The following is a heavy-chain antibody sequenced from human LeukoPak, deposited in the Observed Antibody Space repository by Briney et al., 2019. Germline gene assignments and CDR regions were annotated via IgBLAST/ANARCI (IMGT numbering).Heavy chain of an antibody. Sequence: GGSLRLSCAASGFTFSSYWMHWVRQAPGKGLVWVSRINSDGSSTSYADSVKGRFTISRGNAKNTLYLQMNSLRAEDTAVYYCARTRQYRAFDIWGQGTMVTVSS. CDR2: INSDGSST. V-gene: IGHV3-74*01. CDR3: ARTRQYRAFDI. D-gene: IGHD2-2*01. CDR1: GFTFSSYW. J-gene: IGHJ3*02.